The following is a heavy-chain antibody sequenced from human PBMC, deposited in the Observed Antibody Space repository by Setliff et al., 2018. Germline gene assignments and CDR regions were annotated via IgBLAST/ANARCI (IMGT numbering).Heavy chain of an antibody. D-gene: IGHD2-2*01. V-gene: IGHV4-59*12. CDR3: ARGGGGYHAAS. Sequence: PSETLSLTCSVSGASISSYYWTWIRQPPGKGLEWIGYIYYSGTTNYNPSLKSRVTMSVDKSKNHFSLELTSVTAADTAVYYCARGGGGYHAASWGQGILVTVSS. CDR1: GASISSYY. CDR2: IYYSGTT. J-gene: IGHJ5*02.